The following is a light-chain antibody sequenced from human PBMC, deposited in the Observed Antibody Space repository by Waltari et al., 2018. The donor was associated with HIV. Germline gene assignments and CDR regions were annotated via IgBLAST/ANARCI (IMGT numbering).Light chain of an antibody. CDR3: QQYGSSPFT. CDR1: QSVSSAY. Sequence: EIVLTQSPGTLSLSPGDRATLSCRASQSVSSAYLAWYQQKPGQAPRLLSYGASNRATSIPDRFSGSGSGTDFTRTISRLEPEDFAVNYCQQYGSSPFTFGPGTKLDIK. V-gene: IGKV3-20*01. J-gene: IGKJ3*01. CDR2: GAS.